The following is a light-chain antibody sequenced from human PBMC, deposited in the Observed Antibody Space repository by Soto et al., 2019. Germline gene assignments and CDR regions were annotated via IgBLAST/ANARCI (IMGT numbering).Light chain of an antibody. J-gene: IGLJ3*02. CDR3: QVWDFVTE. CDR2: ADT. V-gene: IGLV3-21*02. Sequence: SYELTQPPSVAVAPGQAATITCGGYIIGSKSVHWYQQKPGQAPLLVIYADTDRPSGIPERFSGSNSGNTATLTISTVEAGDEAVHYCQVWDFVTEFGGGTKVTVL. CDR1: IIGSKS.